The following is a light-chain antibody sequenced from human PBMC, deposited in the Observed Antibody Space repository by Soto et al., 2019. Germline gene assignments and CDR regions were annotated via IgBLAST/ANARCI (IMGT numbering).Light chain of an antibody. CDR2: DAS. Sequence: EIVLTQSPATLSLSPGERATLSCRARRSVSTYLAWYQHKPGQAPRLLIYDASNRATAIPARFSGSGSGTDFTLTISSLEPEDFAVYYCQQRSAGVTFGQGTRLEIK. J-gene: IGKJ5*01. CDR1: RSVSTY. V-gene: IGKV3-11*01. CDR3: QQRSAGVT.